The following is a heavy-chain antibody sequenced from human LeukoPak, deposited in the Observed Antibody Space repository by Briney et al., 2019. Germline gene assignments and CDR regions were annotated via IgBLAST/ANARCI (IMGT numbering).Heavy chain of an antibody. J-gene: IGHJ4*02. CDR3: ARGYSSGWYQGKSLDY. CDR1: GYTFTSYG. V-gene: IGHV1-18*01. D-gene: IGHD6-19*01. Sequence: ASVKVSCKAFGYTFTSYGISWVRQAPGQGLEWMGWISAYNGNTNYVQKLQGRVTMTRDTSTSTAYMELRSLRSDDTAVYYCARGYSSGWYQGKSLDYLGQATLVTF. CDR2: ISAYNGNT.